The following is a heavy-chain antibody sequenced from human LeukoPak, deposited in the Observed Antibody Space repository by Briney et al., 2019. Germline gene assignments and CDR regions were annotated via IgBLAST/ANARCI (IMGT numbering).Heavy chain of an antibody. CDR1: GGSFSGYY. V-gene: IGHV4-34*01. CDR2: INHSGST. J-gene: IGHJ4*02. D-gene: IGHD6-13*01. CDR3: ARGDSSTYYFDY. Sequence: PSETLSLTCAVYGGSFSGYYWSWIRQPPGKGLEWIGEINHSGSTNYNPSLKSRVTISVDRSKNQFSLKLSSVTAADTAVYYCARGDSSTYYFDYWGQGTLVTVSS.